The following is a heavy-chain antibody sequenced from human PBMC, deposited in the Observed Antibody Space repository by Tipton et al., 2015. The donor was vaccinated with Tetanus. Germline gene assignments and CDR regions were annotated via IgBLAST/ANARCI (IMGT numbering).Heavy chain of an antibody. CDR2: IKQDGSEM. CDR3: ARLRVYCSTACYSREDY. V-gene: IGHV3-7*01. D-gene: IGHD2/OR15-2a*01. CDR1: GFTFSSDA. J-gene: IGHJ4*02. Sequence: SLRLSCAASGFTFSSDAMTWVRQAPGKGLEWVANIKQDGSEMYYADSVKGRFTISRDNARNSLSVHMNSLTAEDTAVYYCARLRVYCSTACYSREDYWGQGTLVTVSS.